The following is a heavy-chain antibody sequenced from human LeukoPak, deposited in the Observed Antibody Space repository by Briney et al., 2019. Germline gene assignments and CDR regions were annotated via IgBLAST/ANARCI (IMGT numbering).Heavy chain of an antibody. CDR2: MYTSGST. J-gene: IGHJ4*02. CDR3: ARDTISSGSDY. Sequence: VKPSETLSLTCTVSGGSISSYYWSWIRQPAGKGLEWIGRMYTSGSTNYNPSLKSRVTMPGDTSKNQFSLKLNSVTAADTGVYYCARDTISSGSDYWGQGTLVTVSP. CDR1: GGSISSYY. V-gene: IGHV4-4*07. D-gene: IGHD3-22*01.